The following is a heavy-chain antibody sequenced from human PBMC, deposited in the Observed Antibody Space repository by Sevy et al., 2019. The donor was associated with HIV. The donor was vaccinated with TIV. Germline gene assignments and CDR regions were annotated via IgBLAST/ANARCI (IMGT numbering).Heavy chain of an antibody. D-gene: IGHD3-22*01. CDR1: GFTFSSYS. V-gene: IGHV3-21*01. CDR3: ACEGDYYESSGYPRGGDAFDI. J-gene: IGHJ3*02. CDR2: ISSSSSYI. Sequence: GGSLRLSCAASGFTFSSYSMNWVRQAPGKGLEWVSSISSSSSYIYYEDSVKGRFTISRDNAKNSLYLQMNSLRAEDTAVSDCACEGDYYESSGYPRGGDAFDIWGQGTMVTVSS.